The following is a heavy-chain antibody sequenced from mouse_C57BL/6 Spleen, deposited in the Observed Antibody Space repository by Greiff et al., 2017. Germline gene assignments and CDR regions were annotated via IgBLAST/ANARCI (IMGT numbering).Heavy chain of an antibody. Sequence: QVQLQQSGAELVRPGASVKLSCKASGYTFTDYYINWVKQRPGQGLEWIARIYPGSGNTYYNEKFKGKATLTAEKSSSTAYMQLSSLTSEDSAVYFCARGEGLRGWGQGTLVTVSA. D-gene: IGHD2-4*01. V-gene: IGHV1-76*01. J-gene: IGHJ3*01. CDR1: GYTFTDYY. CDR3: ARGEGLRG. CDR2: IYPGSGNT.